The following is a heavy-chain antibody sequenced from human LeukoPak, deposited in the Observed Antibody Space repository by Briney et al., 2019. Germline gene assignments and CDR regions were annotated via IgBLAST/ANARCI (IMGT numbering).Heavy chain of an antibody. D-gene: IGHD6-19*01. Sequence: PGGSLRLSCAASGFTVSSNYMSWVRQAPGKGLEWVSVIYSGGSTYYADSVKGRSTISRDNSKNTLYLQMNSLRAEDTAVYYCASDSSGWYGFDYWGQGTLVTVSS. CDR2: IYSGGST. V-gene: IGHV3-53*01. J-gene: IGHJ4*02. CDR3: ASDSSGWYGFDY. CDR1: GFTVSSNY.